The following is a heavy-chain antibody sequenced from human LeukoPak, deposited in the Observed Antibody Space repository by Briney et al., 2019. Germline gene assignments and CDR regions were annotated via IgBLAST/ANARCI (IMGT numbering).Heavy chain of an antibody. D-gene: IGHD3-22*01. Sequence: GASVKVSCKASGYTFTSYDINWVRQATGQGPEWMGWMNPNSGNTGYAQKFQGRVTMTRNTAISTAYMELSGLRSEDTAVYYCVSPSAQYPHSSGYNNAWGQGTLVTVSS. CDR3: VSPSAQYPHSSGYNNA. CDR2: MNPNSGNT. CDR1: GYTFTSYD. V-gene: IGHV1-8*01. J-gene: IGHJ5*02.